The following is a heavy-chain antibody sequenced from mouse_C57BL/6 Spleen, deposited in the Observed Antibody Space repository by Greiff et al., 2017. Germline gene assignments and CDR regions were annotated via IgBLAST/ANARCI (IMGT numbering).Heavy chain of an antibody. J-gene: IGHJ3*01. Sequence: VKLQESGAELVKPGASVKISCKASGYTFTDYYINWVKQRPGQGLEWIGKIGPGSGSTYYNEKFKGKATLTADKSSSTAYMQLSSLTSEDSAVYFCARRGHYYDYDVGAWFAYWGQGTLVTVSA. V-gene: IGHV1-77*01. D-gene: IGHD2-4*01. CDR2: IGPGSGST. CDR3: ARRGHYYDYDVGAWFAY. CDR1: GYTFTDYY.